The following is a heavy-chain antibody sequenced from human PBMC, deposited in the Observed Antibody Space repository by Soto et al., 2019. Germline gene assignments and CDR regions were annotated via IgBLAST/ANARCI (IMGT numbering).Heavy chain of an antibody. V-gene: IGHV3-21*01. CDR3: ARDPSDLWEPDQYFPH. CDR2: ISSSSRHI. J-gene: IGHJ1*01. Sequence: EVQLVESGGGLVKPGGSLTLPCAASGFTFSSYTMNWVPQAPGKGLEWVSSISSSSRHIYYADSVKGRFTISRDNAKNSLYLQMNSLRAEDTAMYFCARDPSDLWEPDQYFPHWGQGTLVAVSS. CDR1: GFTFSSYT. D-gene: IGHD1-26*01.